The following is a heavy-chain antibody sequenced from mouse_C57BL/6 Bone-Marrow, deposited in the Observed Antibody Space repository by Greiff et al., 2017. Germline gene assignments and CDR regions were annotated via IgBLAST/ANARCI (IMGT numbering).Heavy chain of an antibody. CDR2: IYPRSGNT. D-gene: IGHD2-3*01. CDR1: GYTFTSYG. V-gene: IGHV1-81*01. CDR3: ARSGGWPPGGY. J-gene: IGHJ2*01. Sequence: VQLQQSGAELARPGASVKLSCKASGYTFTSYGISWVKQRTGQGLEWIGEIYPRSGNTYYNEKFKGKATLTADKSSSTAYKELRSLTSEDSAVYFCARSGGWPPGGYWGQGTTLTVSS.